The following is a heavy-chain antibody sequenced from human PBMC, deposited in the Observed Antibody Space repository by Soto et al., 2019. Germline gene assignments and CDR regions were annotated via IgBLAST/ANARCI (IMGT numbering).Heavy chain of an antibody. V-gene: IGHV3-30*18. CDR1: GFTFSRYG. CDR2: ISYDGSNE. Sequence: QVQLVESGGGVVQPGRSLRLSCVASGFTFSRYGMHWVRQAPGKGLEWVALISYDGSNEYYADSVKGRFTISRDNLENTLYLQLNSLRTEDTAVYYRAKAGPGGYQLQPCHYYGMDVWRQGTTVTVSS. CDR3: AKAGPGGYQLQPCHYYGMDV. J-gene: IGHJ6*02. D-gene: IGHD2-2*01.